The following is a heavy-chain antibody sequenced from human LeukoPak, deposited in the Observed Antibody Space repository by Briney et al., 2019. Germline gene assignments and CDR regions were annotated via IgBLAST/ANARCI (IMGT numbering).Heavy chain of an antibody. J-gene: IGHJ4*02. Sequence: GASVKVSCKASGYTFTNFDINWVRQAPGQGLEWMGWMNPVSGIAGSAQQFQGRVTLTRGTSISTAYMELSSLRSDDTAFYYCARAPMGTAALYWGQGTLVTVSS. CDR2: MNPVSGIA. CDR1: GYTFTNFD. D-gene: IGHD2-2*01. CDR3: ARAPMGTAALY. V-gene: IGHV1-8*01.